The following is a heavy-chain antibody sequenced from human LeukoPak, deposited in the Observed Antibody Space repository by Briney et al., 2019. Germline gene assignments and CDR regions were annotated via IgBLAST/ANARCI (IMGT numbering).Heavy chain of an antibody. D-gene: IGHD3-22*01. CDR2: ISAYNGNT. Sequence: ASVKVSCKASGYTFTSYGISWVRQAPGQGLEWMGWISAYNGNTNYAQKLQGRVTMPTDTSTSTAYMELRSLRSDDTAVYYCARAGEPYTYYDSSGYLDYWGQGTLVAVSS. CDR1: GYTFTSYG. CDR3: ARAGEPYTYYDSSGYLDY. J-gene: IGHJ4*02. V-gene: IGHV1-18*01.